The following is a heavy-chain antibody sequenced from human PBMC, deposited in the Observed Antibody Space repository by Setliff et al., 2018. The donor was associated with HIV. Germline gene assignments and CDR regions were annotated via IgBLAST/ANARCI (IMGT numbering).Heavy chain of an antibody. CDR2: ISSSSSTI. D-gene: IGHD6-19*01. CDR3: ARAVHSGWYYFDY. Sequence: PGGSLRLSCAASVFTFSSYSMNWVRQAPGKGLEWVSYISSSSSTIYYADSVKGRFTISRDNAKNSLYLQMNSLRAEDTAVYYCARAVHSGWYYFDYWGQGTLVTVSS. J-gene: IGHJ4*02. V-gene: IGHV3-48*04. CDR1: VFTFSSYS.